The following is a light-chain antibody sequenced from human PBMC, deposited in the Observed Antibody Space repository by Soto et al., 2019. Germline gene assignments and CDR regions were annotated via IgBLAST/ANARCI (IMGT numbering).Light chain of an antibody. Sequence: QSVLTQPPSVSAAPGQKVTISCSGSSFNIGNNYVSWYQQLPGTAPKLLIYENNKRPSGIPDRFSGSKSGTSATLDITGLQTGDEADYYCGTWDSSLSGSVFGTGTKVTVL. CDR3: GTWDSSLSGSV. CDR2: ENN. J-gene: IGLJ1*01. V-gene: IGLV1-51*02. CDR1: SFNIGNNY.